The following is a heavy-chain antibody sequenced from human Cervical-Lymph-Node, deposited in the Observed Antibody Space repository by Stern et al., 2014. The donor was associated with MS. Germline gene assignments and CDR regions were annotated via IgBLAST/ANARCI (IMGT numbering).Heavy chain of an antibody. V-gene: IGHV3-30*18. CDR1: GFTFSSYG. D-gene: IGHD6-13*01. J-gene: IGHJ6*02. CDR3: VKDHSSSWSLLEYGMDV. CDR2: ISYDGSNK. Sequence: VHLVESGGGVVQPGRSLRLSCAASGFTFSSYGMHWVRQAPGKGLEWVAVISYDGSNKYYADSVKGRFTISRDNSKKTLYLQMNSLRAEDTAVYYCVKDHSSSWSLLEYGMDVWGQGTTVTVSS.